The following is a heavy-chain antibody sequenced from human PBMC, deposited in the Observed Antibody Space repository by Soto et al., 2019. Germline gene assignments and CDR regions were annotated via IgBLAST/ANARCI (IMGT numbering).Heavy chain of an antibody. CDR1: GGTFSSYA. CDR2: IIPIFGTA. D-gene: IGHD2-2*01. Sequence: QVQLVQSGAEVKKPGSSVKVSCKASGGTFSSYAISWVRQAPGQGLEWMGGIIPIFGTANYSQKFQGRVTITADESTSTAYMELSSLRSEDTAVYYWARYPQKYWYFDLWGRGTLVTVSS. V-gene: IGHV1-69*01. CDR3: ARYPQKYWYFDL. J-gene: IGHJ2*01.